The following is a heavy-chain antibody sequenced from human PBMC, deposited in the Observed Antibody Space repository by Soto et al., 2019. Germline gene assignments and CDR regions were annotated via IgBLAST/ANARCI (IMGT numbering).Heavy chain of an antibody. CDR2: IYHSGST. Sequence: SATLCVRYGVAGGSSVGGGGCWSWIRQPPGKGLEWIGYIYHSGSTYYNPSLKSRVTISVDRSKNQFSLKLSSVTAADTAVYYCARGGGGYCTHGVCAYSAYRRQGTPVPV. CDR1: GGSSVGGGGC. J-gene: IGHJ4*02. CDR3: ARGGGGYCTHGVCAYSAY. D-gene: IGHD2-8*01. V-gene: IGHV4-30-2*01.